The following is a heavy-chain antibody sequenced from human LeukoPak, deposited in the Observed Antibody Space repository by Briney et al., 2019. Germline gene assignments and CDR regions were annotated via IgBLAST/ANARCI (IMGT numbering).Heavy chain of an antibody. V-gene: IGHV3-7*03. J-gene: IGHJ4*02. CDR1: GFTFSSYW. D-gene: IGHD1-26*01. CDR2: INKDGGEK. CDR3: WKDSPPRYSGSPPAY. Sequence: PGGSLRLSCAASGFTFSSYWMSWVRQAPGKGLEWVANINKDGGEKYYVDSVKGRFTISRDNAKNSLYLQMNSLRADDTAVYYWWKDSPPRYSGSPPAYWGQGTLVTVSS.